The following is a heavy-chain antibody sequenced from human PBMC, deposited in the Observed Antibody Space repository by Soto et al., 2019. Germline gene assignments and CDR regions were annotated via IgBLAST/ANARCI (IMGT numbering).Heavy chain of an antibody. CDR1: GGSISSYY. V-gene: IGHV4-59*01. CDR2: IYYSGST. Sequence: SETLSLTCTVSGGSISSYYWSWIRQPPGKGLEWIGYIYYSGSTNHNPSLKSRVTISVDTSKNQFSLKLSSVTAADTAVCYCASSGYYDSSGHYYGMDVWGQGTTVTVSS. D-gene: IGHD3-22*01. J-gene: IGHJ6*02. CDR3: ASSGYYDSSGHYYGMDV.